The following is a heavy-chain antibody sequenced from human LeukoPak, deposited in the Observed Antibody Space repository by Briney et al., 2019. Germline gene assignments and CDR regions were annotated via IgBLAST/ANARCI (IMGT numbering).Heavy chain of an antibody. D-gene: IGHD6-19*01. CDR3: ARAVAAQNPQFDY. V-gene: IGHV1-69*06. CDR2: IIPIFGTA. Sequence: SVKVSCKASGGTFSSYAISWVRQAPGQGLEWMGGIIPIFGTANYAQKFQGRVTITADKSTSTAYMELSSLRSEDTAVYYCARAVAAQNPQFDYWGQGTLVTVSS. J-gene: IGHJ4*02. CDR1: GGTFSSYA.